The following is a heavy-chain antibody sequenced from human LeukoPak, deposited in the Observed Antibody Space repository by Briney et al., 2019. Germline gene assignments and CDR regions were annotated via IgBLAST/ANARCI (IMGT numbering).Heavy chain of an antibody. CDR2: LNAAGRSS. CDR3: AKEDYSDTKGYEDY. J-gene: IGHJ4*02. V-gene: IGHV3-23*01. CDR1: GFSFSTYG. D-gene: IGHD3-22*01. Sequence: GGSLRLSCAASGFSFSTYGMSWVRQAPGRGLEWVSALNAAGRSSFYADSVEGRFTISRDNSKNTLYLQMNSLRGEDTAVYYCAKEDYSDTKGYEDYWGQGTLVTVSS.